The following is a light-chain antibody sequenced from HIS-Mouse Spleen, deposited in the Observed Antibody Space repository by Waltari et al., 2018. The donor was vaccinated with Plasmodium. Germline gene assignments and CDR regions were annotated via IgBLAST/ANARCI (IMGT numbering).Light chain of an antibody. Sequence: QSALTQPASVSGSPGQSITISCTGTSSDVGGYNYVSWYQQHPGKAPKRMIYDVSNRPSGFSNRLAGSKSGNTASLTIAGLQAEDEADYYCSSYTSSSTLVFGGGTKLTVL. CDR3: SSYTSSSTLV. J-gene: IGLJ2*01. CDR2: DVS. V-gene: IGLV2-14*03. CDR1: SSDVGGYNY.